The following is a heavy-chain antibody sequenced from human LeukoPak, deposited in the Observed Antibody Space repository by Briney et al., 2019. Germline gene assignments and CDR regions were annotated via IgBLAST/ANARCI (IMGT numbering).Heavy chain of an antibody. CDR3: ARGMVPVAGTPVFDY. Sequence: PGGSLRLSCAASGFTFSSHGMHWVRQATGTGLEYVSTIGSAGDTYYPGSVKGRFTISRENANNSLHLQMNSLSPGDTAVYYCARGMVPVAGTPVFDYWGQGTLVTVSS. D-gene: IGHD6-19*01. V-gene: IGHV3-13*04. CDR2: IGSAGDT. J-gene: IGHJ4*02. CDR1: GFTFSSHG.